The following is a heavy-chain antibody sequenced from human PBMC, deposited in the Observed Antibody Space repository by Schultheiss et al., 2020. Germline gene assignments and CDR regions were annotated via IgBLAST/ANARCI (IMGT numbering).Heavy chain of an antibody. CDR2: IKKDGSEK. D-gene: IGHD1-26*01. Sequence: GGSLRLSCASSGFTFSSSWMHWVCQAPGKGLEWVANIKKDGSEKYYVDSVKGRFTISRDNAKNSLYLQMDRLRAEDRAVNYCARDGAPTIVGATNWLYYYYMDVWGKGTTVTVYS. CDR3: ARDGAPTIVGATNWLYYYYMDV. CDR1: GFTFSSSW. J-gene: IGHJ6*03. V-gene: IGHV3-7*01.